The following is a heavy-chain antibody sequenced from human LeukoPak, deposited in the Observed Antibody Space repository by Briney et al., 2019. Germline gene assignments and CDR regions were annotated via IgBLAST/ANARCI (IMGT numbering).Heavy chain of an antibody. CDR1: GYTFTGYY. CDR2: INPNSGGT. CDR3: ARDYTVYSGSYRRTRWFDP. V-gene: IGHV1-2*02. Sequence: ASVKVSCKASGYTFTGYYMHWVRQAPGQGLEWMGWINPNSGGTNYAQKFQGRVTTTRDTSISTAYMELSRLRSDDTAVYYCARDYTVYSGSYRRTRWFDPWGQGTLVTVSS. D-gene: IGHD1-26*01. J-gene: IGHJ5*02.